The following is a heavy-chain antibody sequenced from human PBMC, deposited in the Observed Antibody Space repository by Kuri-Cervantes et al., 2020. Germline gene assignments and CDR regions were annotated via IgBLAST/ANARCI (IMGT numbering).Heavy chain of an antibody. CDR3: ASRGKDAFDI. CDR2: INPSGGST. CDR1: GYTFTSYG. J-gene: IGHJ3*02. V-gene: IGHV1-46*01. D-gene: IGHD3-16*01. Sequence: ASVKVSCKASGYTFTSYGISWVRQAPGQGLEWMGIINPSGGSTSYAQKFQGRVTMTRDTSTSTVYMELSSLRSEDTAVYYCASRGKDAFDIWGQGTMVTVSS.